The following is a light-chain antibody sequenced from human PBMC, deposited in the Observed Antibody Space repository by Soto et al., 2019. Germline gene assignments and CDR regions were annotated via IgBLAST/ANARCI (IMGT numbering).Light chain of an antibody. CDR1: QSVSSNY. J-gene: IGKJ3*01. CDR2: GAS. V-gene: IGKV3-20*01. Sequence: EIVLTQSPGTLSLSPGERATLSCRASQSVSSNYLAWYQQKPGQAPRLVVYGASSRATGIPDRFSGSGSETAFTLTISRLEPEDFAVYYCQQYGASPTLFTFGPGTKVDIK. CDR3: QQYGASPTLFT.